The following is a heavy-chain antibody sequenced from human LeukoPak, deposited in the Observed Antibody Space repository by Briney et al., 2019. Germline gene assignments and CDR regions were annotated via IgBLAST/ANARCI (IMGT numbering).Heavy chain of an antibody. D-gene: IGHD6-19*01. CDR1: GGSFSGYY. Sequence: SETLSLTCAVFGGSFSGYYWSWIRQPPGKGLEWIGEINHSGNTNYNRSLKSRVTISVDTSTNQFSLKVTSVTAADTAVYYCARTRKGQCLEKFDFWGQGTLVTVSS. CDR3: ARTRKGQCLEKFDF. V-gene: IGHV4-34*01. CDR2: INHSGNT. J-gene: IGHJ4*02.